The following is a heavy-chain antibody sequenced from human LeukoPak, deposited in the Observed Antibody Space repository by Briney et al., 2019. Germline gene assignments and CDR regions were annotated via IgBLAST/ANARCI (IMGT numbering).Heavy chain of an antibody. J-gene: IGHJ5*01. CDR2: IYYSGST. CDR3: ATKDLYSTGWFAY. D-gene: IGHD6-19*01. V-gene: IGHV4-59*08. CDR1: GGSISIYY. Sequence: ETLSLTCTVSGGSISIYYWSWIRQPPGKGLEWIGYIYYSGSTNYNPSLKSRVTISVDTSKNQFSLKLSSVTAAAPAVYYCATKDLYSTGWFAYWGQGTPVTVSS.